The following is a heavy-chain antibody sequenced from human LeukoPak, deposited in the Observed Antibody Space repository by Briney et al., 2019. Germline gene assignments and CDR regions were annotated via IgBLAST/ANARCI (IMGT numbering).Heavy chain of an antibody. CDR3: ARDDILTGYYIFDY. Sequence: GGSLRLSCAASGFTFSSYSMNWVRQAPGKGLEWVSSISSSSSYIYYADSVKGRFTISRDNAKNSLYLQMNSLRAEDTAAYYCARDDILTGYYIFDYWGQGTLVTVSS. CDR2: ISSSSSYI. D-gene: IGHD3-9*01. CDR1: GFTFSSYS. J-gene: IGHJ4*02. V-gene: IGHV3-21*01.